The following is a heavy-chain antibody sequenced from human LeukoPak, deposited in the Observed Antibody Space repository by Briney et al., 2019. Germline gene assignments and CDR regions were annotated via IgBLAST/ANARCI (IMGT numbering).Heavy chain of an antibody. CDR1: GFTFSSYG. CDR3: AKATTLTVVVPAAMEN. Sequence: GGSLRLSCAASGFTFSSYGMHWVRQAPGKGLEWVAFIRYDGSNKYYADSVKGRFTISRDNSKNTLYLQMNSLRAEDTAVYYCAKATTLTVVVPAAMENWGQGTLVTVSS. J-gene: IGHJ4*02. V-gene: IGHV3-30*02. CDR2: IRYDGSNK. D-gene: IGHD2-2*01.